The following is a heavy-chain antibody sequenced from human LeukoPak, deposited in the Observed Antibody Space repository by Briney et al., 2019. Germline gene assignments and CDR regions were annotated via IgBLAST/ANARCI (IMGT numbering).Heavy chain of an antibody. V-gene: IGHV3-53*01. Sequence: GGSLRLSCAASGFTVSSNYMSWVSQAPGKGLEWVSVIYSGGSTYYADSVKGRFTISRDNSKNTLYLQMNSLRAEDTAVYYCAGNGYSYGYGIDYWGQGTLVTVSS. CDR3: AGNGYSYGYGIDY. CDR2: IYSGGST. J-gene: IGHJ4*02. D-gene: IGHD5-18*01. CDR1: GFTVSSNY.